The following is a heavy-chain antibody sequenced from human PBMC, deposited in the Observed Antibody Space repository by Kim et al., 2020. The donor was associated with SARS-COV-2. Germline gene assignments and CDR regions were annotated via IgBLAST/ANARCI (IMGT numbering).Heavy chain of an antibody. CDR1: GGSISSGGYY. CDR3: ARGRFGGDDY. D-gene: IGHD3-16*01. V-gene: IGHV4-31*03. CDR2: IYYSGST. Sequence: SETLSLTCTVSGGSISSGGYYWSWIRQHPGKGLEWIGYIYYSGSTYYNPSIKSRVTISVDTSKNQFSLKLSSVTAADTAVYYCARGRFGGDDYWGQGTLVTVSS. J-gene: IGHJ4*02.